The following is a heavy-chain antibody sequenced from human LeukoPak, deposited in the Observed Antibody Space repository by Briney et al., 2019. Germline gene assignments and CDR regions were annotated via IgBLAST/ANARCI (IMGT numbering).Heavy chain of an antibody. J-gene: IGHJ4*02. CDR2: ISYDGSNK. V-gene: IGHV3-30*04. Sequence: GGYLRLSCAASGFTFSSYAMHWVRQAPGKGLEWVAVISYDGSNKYYADSVKGQFTISRDNSKNTLYLQMNSLRAEDTAVYYCARAEYSSSSGFDYWGQGTLVTVSS. D-gene: IGHD6-6*01. CDR3: ARAEYSSSSGFDY. CDR1: GFTFSSYA.